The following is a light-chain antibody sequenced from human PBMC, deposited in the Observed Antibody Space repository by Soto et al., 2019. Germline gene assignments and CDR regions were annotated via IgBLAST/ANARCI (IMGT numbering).Light chain of an antibody. J-gene: IGKJ1*01. CDR2: GAS. CDR1: QTVGTN. V-gene: IGKV3-15*01. Sequence: ETVMTQSPVTLSVSPGERATLSCRASQTVGTNLAWYRQKPGQAPRLLIYGASTRATGVPARFSGSGSGTEFTLTISSLQSEDFAVYYCHQYNNWPPWTFGQGTKVEIK. CDR3: HQYNNWPPWT.